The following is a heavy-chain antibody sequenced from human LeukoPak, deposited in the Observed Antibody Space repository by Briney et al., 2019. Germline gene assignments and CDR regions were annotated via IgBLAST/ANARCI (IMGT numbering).Heavy chain of an antibody. CDR3: ARETKQLEKTA. V-gene: IGHV4-61*02. J-gene: IGHJ5*02. CDR1: GGSISSGSYY. Sequence: SETLSLTCTVSGGSISSGSYYWSWIRQPAGKGLEWIGRIYTSGSTNYSPSLKSRVTISVDTSKNQFSLKLSSVTAADTAVYYCARETKQLEKTAWGQGTLVTVSS. D-gene: IGHD1-1*01. CDR2: IYTSGST.